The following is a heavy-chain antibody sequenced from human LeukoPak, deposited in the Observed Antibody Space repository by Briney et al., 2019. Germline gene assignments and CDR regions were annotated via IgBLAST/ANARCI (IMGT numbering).Heavy chain of an antibody. J-gene: IGHJ5*01. CDR3: ARARRSGGITMIRGVKDRGWFDS. D-gene: IGHD3-10*01. CDR1: GFTFSSYG. Sequence: GGSLRLSCAASGFTFSSYGMHWVRQAPGKGLEWVAFIRPDGDNKYYADSVKGRFTISRDNSKNTLYLQMNSLRAEDTAVHYCARARRSGGITMIRGVKDRGWFDSWGQGTLVTVSS. CDR2: IRPDGDNK. V-gene: IGHV3-30*02.